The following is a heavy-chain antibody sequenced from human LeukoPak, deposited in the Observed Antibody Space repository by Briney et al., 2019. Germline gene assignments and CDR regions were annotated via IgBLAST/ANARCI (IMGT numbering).Heavy chain of an antibody. Sequence: PSETLSLTCTVSGGSISSYYWSWIRQPPGKGLEWIGYIYYSGSTNYNPSLKSRVTISVDTSKNQFSLKLSSVTAADTAVYYCARLRNCGGDYYYSYYYYMDVWGKGTTVTISS. CDR2: IYYSGST. CDR3: ARLRNCGGDYYYSYYYYMDV. D-gene: IGHD2-21*02. J-gene: IGHJ6*03. V-gene: IGHV4-59*12. CDR1: GGSISSYY.